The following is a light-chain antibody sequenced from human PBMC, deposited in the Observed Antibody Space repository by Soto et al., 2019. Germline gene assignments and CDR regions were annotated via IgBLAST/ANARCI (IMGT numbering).Light chain of an antibody. V-gene: IGKV3-20*01. CDR3: QQYGRSPFT. Sequence: EIVLTQSPGPLSLSPGERATLSCRASQSVSSSYLAWYQQKPGQAPRLLIYGASSRATGIPGRFSGSGSGTVFTLTISRLEPEDFAVYYCQQYGRSPFTFGPGTKVDIK. CDR1: QSVSSSY. CDR2: GAS. J-gene: IGKJ3*01.